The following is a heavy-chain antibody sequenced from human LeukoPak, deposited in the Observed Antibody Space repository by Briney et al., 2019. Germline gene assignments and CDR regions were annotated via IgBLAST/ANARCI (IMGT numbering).Heavy chain of an antibody. D-gene: IGHD6-13*01. J-gene: IGHJ4*02. CDR2: ISSSSSTI. CDR3: AREVSGLPIPGQPGIAAAGPFDY. V-gene: IGHV3-48*01. CDR1: GFTFSSYS. Sequence: GGSLRLSCAASGFTFSSYSMNWVRQAPGKGLEWVSYISSSSSTIYYADSVKGRFTISRDNAKNSLYLQMNSLRAEDTAVYYCAREVSGLPIPGQPGIAAAGPFDYWGQGTLVTVSS.